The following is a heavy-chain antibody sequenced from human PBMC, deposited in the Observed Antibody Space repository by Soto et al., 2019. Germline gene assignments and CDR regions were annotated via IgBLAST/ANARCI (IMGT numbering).Heavy chain of an antibody. CDR3: ARGDHSNSFRFQH. Sequence: EVQLVEAGGGMVQPGGSLRLYCAASGFAFSAYSMNWVRQAPGRGREWGSYISSSSGSIYYADSMKGRFTISRDNAKSSLYLQVHSLRAEDTAVYFWARGDHSNSFRFQHWGQGTLVVVSS. J-gene: IGHJ1*01. CDR1: GFAFSAYS. CDR2: ISSSSGSI. V-gene: IGHV3-48*01. D-gene: IGHD5-18*01.